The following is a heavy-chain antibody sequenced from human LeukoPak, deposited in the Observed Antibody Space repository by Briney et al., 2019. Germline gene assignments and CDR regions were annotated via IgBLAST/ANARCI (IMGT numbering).Heavy chain of an antibody. CDR2: ISGSGGST. Sequence: GGTLRLSCAASGFTFSSYGMSWVRQAPGKGLEWVSAISGSGGSTYYADSVKGRFTISRDNSKNTLYLQMNSLRAEDTAVYYCAKGLYSSGWYAPTIDYWGQGTLVTVSS. J-gene: IGHJ4*02. V-gene: IGHV3-23*01. CDR3: AKGLYSSGWYAPTIDY. D-gene: IGHD6-19*01. CDR1: GFTFSSYG.